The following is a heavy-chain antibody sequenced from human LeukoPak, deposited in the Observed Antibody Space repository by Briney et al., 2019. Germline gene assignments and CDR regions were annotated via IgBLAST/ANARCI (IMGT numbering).Heavy chain of an antibody. J-gene: IGHJ4*02. Sequence: GGSLRLSCAASGFTFSSYGMSWVRQAPGKGLEWVSAISGSGGSTYYADSVKGRFTISRDNAKNSLYLQMNSLRAEDTAMYYCARGGDGYNSDLDYWGQGTLVTVSS. D-gene: IGHD5-24*01. CDR3: ARGGDGYNSDLDY. CDR2: ISGSGGST. V-gene: IGHV3-23*01. CDR1: GFTFSSYG.